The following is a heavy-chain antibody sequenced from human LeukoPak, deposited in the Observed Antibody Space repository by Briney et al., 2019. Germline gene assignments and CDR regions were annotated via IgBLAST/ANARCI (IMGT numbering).Heavy chain of an antibody. Sequence: PSETLSLTCAVYGGSFSGYYWSWIRQPPGKGLEWIGEINHSGSTNYNPSLKSRVTISVDTSKNQFSLKLTSVTAADTALYYCARQVGSVFGGNRFDPWGQGALVTVSS. CDR3: ARQVGSVFGGNRFDP. J-gene: IGHJ5*02. V-gene: IGHV4-34*01. CDR2: INHSGST. CDR1: GGSFSGYY. D-gene: IGHD1-26*01.